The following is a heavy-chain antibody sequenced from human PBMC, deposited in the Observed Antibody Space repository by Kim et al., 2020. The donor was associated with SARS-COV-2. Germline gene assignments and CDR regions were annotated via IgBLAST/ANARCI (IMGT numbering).Heavy chain of an antibody. Sequence: GGSLRLSCAASGFTFGDHAMNWVRQAPGRGLEWVSGIGGSDGTTYYADSVQGRFTISRDNSRNTLFLLMNALRAEDTAIYYCAKSDCAGGTCFLINYWGR. CDR3: AKSDCAGGTCFLINY. CDR2: IGGSDGTT. CDR1: GFTFGDHA. V-gene: IGHV3-23*01. J-gene: IGHJ2*01. D-gene: IGHD2-8*02.